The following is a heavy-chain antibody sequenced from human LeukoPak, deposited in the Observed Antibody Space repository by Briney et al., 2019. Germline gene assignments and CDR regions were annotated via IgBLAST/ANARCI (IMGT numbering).Heavy chain of an antibody. CDR3: ARSSDSSGYDASDI. V-gene: IGHV3-33*01. D-gene: IGHD3-22*01. CDR2: IWYDGSNK. Sequence: GGSLRLSCAASGFTFNSHGMHWVRQAPGKGLEWVAVIWYDGSNKYYADSVKGRFTISRDNSKNTLYLQMNSLRAEDTAVYYCARSSDSSGYDASDIWGQGTMVTVSS. CDR1: GFTFNSHG. J-gene: IGHJ3*02.